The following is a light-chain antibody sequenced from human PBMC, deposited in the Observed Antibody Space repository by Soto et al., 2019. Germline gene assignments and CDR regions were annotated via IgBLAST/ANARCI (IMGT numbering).Light chain of an antibody. CDR1: QSVSNN. V-gene: IGKV3-11*01. CDR3: QHGGT. Sequence: EIVLTQSPATLYLSPGERATVSCRASQSVSNNLGWYQQKACQAPSLLIYDASDRATGIPARFSGSGSGTDFTLNISSLEPEDFAVYYCQHGGTFGLGTRLEIK. CDR2: DAS. J-gene: IGKJ5*01.